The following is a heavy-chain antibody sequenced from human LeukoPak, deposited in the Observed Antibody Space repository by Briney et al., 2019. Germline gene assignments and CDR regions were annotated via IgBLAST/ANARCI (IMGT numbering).Heavy chain of an antibody. CDR2: IYYSGST. J-gene: IGHJ6*03. CDR1: GGSISSSSYY. D-gene: IGHD6-6*01. CDR3: ARHYVAARRYYYYYMDV. V-gene: IGHV4-39*01. Sequence: PSETLSLTCTVSGGSISSSSYYWGWIRQPPGKGLEWIGSIYYSGSTYYNPSLKSRVTISVDTSKNQFSLKLSSVTAADTAVYYCARHYVAARRYYYYYMDVWGKGTTVTVSS.